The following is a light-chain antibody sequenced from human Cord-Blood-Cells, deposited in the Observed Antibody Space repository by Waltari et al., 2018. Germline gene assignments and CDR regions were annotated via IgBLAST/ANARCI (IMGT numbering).Light chain of an antibody. Sequence: EIVLTQSPGTLSLSPGERATLSCRASQRVSSSYLARYQQNPGQSPRLLIYGASSRATGIPDRFSGSGSGTDFTLTISRLEPEDFAVYYCQQYGSSPYTFGQGTKLEIK. CDR2: GAS. CDR1: QRVSSSY. CDR3: QQYGSSPYT. V-gene: IGKV3-20*01. J-gene: IGKJ2*01.